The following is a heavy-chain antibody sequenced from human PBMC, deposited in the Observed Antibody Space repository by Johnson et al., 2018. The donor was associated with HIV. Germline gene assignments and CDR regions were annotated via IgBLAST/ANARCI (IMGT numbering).Heavy chain of an antibody. CDR2: ISYDGSNK. Sequence: VQPGRSLRLSCAASGFTFSSYAMHWVRQAPGKGLEWVAVISYDGSNKYYADSVKGRFTISRDNSKNTLYLQMNSLRAEDTAVYYCAKDRITYYYDSSGYYSREPDAFDIWGQGTMVTVSS. V-gene: IGHV3-30-3*01. J-gene: IGHJ3*02. CDR3: AKDRITYYYDSSGYYSREPDAFDI. CDR1: GFTFSSYA. D-gene: IGHD3-22*01.